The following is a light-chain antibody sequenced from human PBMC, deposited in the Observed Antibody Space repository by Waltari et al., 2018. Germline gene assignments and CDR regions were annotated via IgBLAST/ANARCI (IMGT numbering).Light chain of an antibody. J-gene: IGLJ2*01. V-gene: IGLV5-39*01. CDR2: FQSDSDK. Sequence: QPVLTQPTSLSASPGASARFPCTLHSGINVGTYRIYWYQQKPGSLPRYLLRFQSDSDKQQGSGGPSRFSGSKEPSTNAGLLRISGLQSEDEADYYCAIWYSSAWVFGGGTKLTVL. CDR3: AIWYSSAWV. CDR1: SGINVGTYR.